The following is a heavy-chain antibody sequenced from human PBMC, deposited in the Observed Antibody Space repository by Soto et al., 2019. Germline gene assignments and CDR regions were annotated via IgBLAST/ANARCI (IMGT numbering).Heavy chain of an antibody. J-gene: IGHJ6*02. CDR3: ARLYYYDSSGVYGMDV. CDR1: GYSFSSYW. Sequence: GESLKISCKGSGYSFSSYWIGWVRQMPGKGLEWMGIIYPADSDTRYSPSFQGQVTISVDKSITTVYLQWNSLKASDTAMYYCARLYYYDSSGVYGMDVWGQGTTVTVSS. CDR2: IYPADSDT. V-gene: IGHV5-51*01. D-gene: IGHD3-22*01.